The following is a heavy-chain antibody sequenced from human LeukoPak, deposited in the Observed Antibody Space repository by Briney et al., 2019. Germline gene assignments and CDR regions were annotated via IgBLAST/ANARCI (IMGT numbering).Heavy chain of an antibody. D-gene: IGHD4-17*01. CDR2: MSYDGNSE. V-gene: IGHV3-30*18. J-gene: IGHJ5*02. Sequence: GGSLRLSCAASGFIFSTYVMHWVRQAPGKGLEWVAVMSYDGNSEYYADSVKGRFTISRDNSKNTLYLQINSLRVEDTAVYYCAKGDRDYGDYLNWFDPWGQGTLVTVSS. CDR3: AKGDRDYGDYLNWFDP. CDR1: GFIFSTYV.